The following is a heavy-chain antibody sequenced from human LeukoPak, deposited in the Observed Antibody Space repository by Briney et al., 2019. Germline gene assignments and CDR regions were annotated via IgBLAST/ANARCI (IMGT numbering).Heavy chain of an antibody. CDR3: ARDVSRIYFDY. V-gene: IGHV1-69*13. Sequence: ASVKVSCKASGGTFSSCAISWVRQAPGQGLEWMGGIIPIFGTANYAQKFQGRVTITADESTSTAYMELSSLRSEDTAVYYCARDVSRIYFDYWGQGTLVTVSS. J-gene: IGHJ4*02. CDR1: GGTFSSCA. D-gene: IGHD5/OR15-5a*01. CDR2: IIPIFGTA.